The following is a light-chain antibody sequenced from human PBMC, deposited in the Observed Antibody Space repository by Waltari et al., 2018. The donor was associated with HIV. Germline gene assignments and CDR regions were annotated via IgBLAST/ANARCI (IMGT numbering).Light chain of an antibody. CDR2: NDT. CDR1: SLSGKY. Sequence: SYELTQPPSVSVSPGQPATITCSGDSLSGKYAYWYQQKPGQAPVEIIYNDTERHSGIPERFSGSSSGTTVTLIISEAQTEDEADYYCQSADSSGGYRVFGGGTRLSVL. CDR3: QSADSSGGYRV. J-gene: IGLJ3*02. V-gene: IGLV3-25*03.